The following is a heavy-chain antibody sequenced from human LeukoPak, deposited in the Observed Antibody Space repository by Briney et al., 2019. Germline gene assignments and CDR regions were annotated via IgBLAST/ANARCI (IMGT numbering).Heavy chain of an antibody. CDR2: IIPIFGTA. CDR1: GGTFSSYA. J-gene: IGHJ4*02. D-gene: IGHD3-22*01. Sequence: SVKVSCKASGGTFSSYAISWVRQAPGQGLEWMGRIIPIFGTANYAQKLQGRVTITTDESTSTAYMELSSLRSEDTAVYYCARDRGTYYYDSSGYYSFDYWGQGTLVTVSS. CDR3: ARDRGTYYYDSSGYYSFDY. V-gene: IGHV1-69*05.